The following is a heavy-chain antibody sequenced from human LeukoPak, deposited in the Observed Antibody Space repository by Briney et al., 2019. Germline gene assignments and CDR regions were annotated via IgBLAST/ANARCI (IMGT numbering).Heavy chain of an antibody. V-gene: IGHV3-7*01. D-gene: IGHD4-17*01. CDR1: GFTFSSYA. CDR2: IKQDGSEK. J-gene: IGHJ4*02. Sequence: PGGSLRLSCAASGFTFSSYAMSWVRQAPGKGLEWVANIKQDGSEKYYVDSVTGRFTISRDNAKNSLYLQMNSLRAEDTAVYYCARGPHLYGDYGGVFDYWGQGTLVTVSS. CDR3: ARGPHLYGDYGGVFDY.